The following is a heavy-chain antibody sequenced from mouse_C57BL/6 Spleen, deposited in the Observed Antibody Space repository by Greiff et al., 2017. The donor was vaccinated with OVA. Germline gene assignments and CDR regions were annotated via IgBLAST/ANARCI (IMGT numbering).Heavy chain of an antibody. CDR1: GFTFSSYA. J-gene: IGHJ2*01. Sequence: VQLKESGGGLVKPGGSLKLSCAASGFTFSSYAMSWVRQTPEKRLEWVATISDGGSYTYYPDNVKGRFTISRDNAKNNLYLQMSHLKSEDTAMYYCARDDSSGTDIDYWGQGTTRTVSS. CDR2: ISDGGSYT. D-gene: IGHD3-2*02. CDR3: ARDDSSGTDIDY. V-gene: IGHV5-4*01.